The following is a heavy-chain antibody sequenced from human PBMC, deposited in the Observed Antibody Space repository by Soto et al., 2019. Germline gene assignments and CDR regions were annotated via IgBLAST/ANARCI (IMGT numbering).Heavy chain of an antibody. J-gene: IGHJ4*02. Sequence: SQTLSLTCAISGDSVSSNSAAWNWIRQSPSRGLEWLGRTYYRSKWYNDYAVSVKSRITINPDTSKNQFSLKLSSVTAADTAVYYCARGFRTYYYDSSGYYYAPFDYWGQGTLVTVSS. V-gene: IGHV6-1*01. CDR2: TYYRSKWYN. CDR3: ARGFRTYYYDSSGYYYAPFDY. CDR1: GDSVSSNSAA. D-gene: IGHD3-22*01.